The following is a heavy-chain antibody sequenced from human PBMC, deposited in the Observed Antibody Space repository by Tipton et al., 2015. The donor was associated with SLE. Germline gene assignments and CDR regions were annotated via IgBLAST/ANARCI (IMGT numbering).Heavy chain of an antibody. CDR2: IYYSGST. V-gene: IGHV4-59*12. Sequence: TLSLTCTVSGGSISSYYWSWIRQPPGKGLEWIGYIYYSGSTYYNPSLKSRVTISVDTSKNQFSLKLNSVTAADTAVYYCARDLSYFGSARYLFDRWGPGTL. D-gene: IGHD3-10*01. CDR1: GGSISSYY. J-gene: IGHJ5*02. CDR3: ARDLSYFGSARYLFDR.